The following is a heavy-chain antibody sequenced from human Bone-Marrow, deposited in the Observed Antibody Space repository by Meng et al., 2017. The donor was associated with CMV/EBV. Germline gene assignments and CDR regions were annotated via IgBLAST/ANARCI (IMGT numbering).Heavy chain of an antibody. J-gene: IGHJ3*02. CDR3: ARDKRAHYDYVWGSYRRNDAFDI. D-gene: IGHD3-16*02. CDR1: GFTFSSYE. V-gene: IGHV3-48*03. CDR2: ISSRGNTI. Sequence: GESLKISCAASGFTFSSYEMNWVRQAPGKGLEWVSYISSRGNTIYYTDSVKGRFTISRDNTKNSLYLQMNNLRAEDTAVYYCARDKRAHYDYVWGSYRRNDAFDIWGQGTMVTVSS.